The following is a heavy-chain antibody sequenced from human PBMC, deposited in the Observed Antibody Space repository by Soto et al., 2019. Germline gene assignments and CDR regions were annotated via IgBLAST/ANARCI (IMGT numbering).Heavy chain of an antibody. D-gene: IGHD1-1*01. J-gene: IGHJ5*02. V-gene: IGHV1-18*04. Sequence: QVQLVQSGAEVKKPGASVKVSCKASGYNFMRYGFTWVRQAPGQGLEWMGWINVDNGETKYPQKIQGRVTMTTDTSTSTVYMELRSLTSDDTAVYYCARWISVGYSDWFDPGGHGTLVTVSS. CDR3: ARWISVGYSDWFDP. CDR1: GYNFMRYG. CDR2: INVDNGET.